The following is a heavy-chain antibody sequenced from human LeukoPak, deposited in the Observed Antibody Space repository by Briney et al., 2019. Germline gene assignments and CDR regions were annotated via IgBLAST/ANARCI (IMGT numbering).Heavy chain of an antibody. CDR2: VIPNSGGP. CDR1: GYTFTGYY. D-gene: IGHD3-10*01. V-gene: IGHV1-2*02. CDR3: ARDRDTMVRGVIGWFDP. J-gene: IGHJ5*02. Sequence: ASVKVSCKASGYTFTGYYMRWVRQAPGQGLEWMGWVIPNSGGPNYAQKFQGRVTMTRDTSISTAYMELSRLRSDDTAVYYCARDRDTMVRGVIGWFDPWGQGTLVTVSS.